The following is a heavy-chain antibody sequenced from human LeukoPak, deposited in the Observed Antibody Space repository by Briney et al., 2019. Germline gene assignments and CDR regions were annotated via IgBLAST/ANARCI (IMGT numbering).Heavy chain of an antibody. V-gene: IGHV4-59*12. CDR1: GGSISSYY. CDR2: IYYSGST. D-gene: IGHD2-21*02. Sequence: SETLSLTCTVSGGSISSYYWSWIWQPPGKGLEWIGYIYYSGSTNYNPSLKSRVTVSVDTSKNQFSLKLSSVTAADTAVYYCARGDGGDYPQSDWGQGTLVTVSS. J-gene: IGHJ4*02. CDR3: ARGDGGDYPQSD.